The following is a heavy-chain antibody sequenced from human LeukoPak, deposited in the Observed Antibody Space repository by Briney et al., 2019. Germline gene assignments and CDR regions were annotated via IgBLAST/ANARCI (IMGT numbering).Heavy chain of an antibody. D-gene: IGHD3-10*01. V-gene: IGHV3-48*03. Sequence: GGSLRLSCAASGFMFSIYEMNWVRQAPGKGLEWVSYISSSRSNTIYYADSAKGRFTISRDDAKNSLYLQMNSLRAEDTAVHYCARDLYYYGSGNYVPGFPDYWGQGTLVTVSS. CDR2: ISSSRSNTI. J-gene: IGHJ4*02. CDR3: ARDLYYYGSGNYVPGFPDY. CDR1: GFMFSIYE.